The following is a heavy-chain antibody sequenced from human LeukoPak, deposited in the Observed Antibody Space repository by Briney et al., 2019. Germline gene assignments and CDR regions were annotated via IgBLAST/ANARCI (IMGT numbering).Heavy chain of an antibody. V-gene: IGHV3-23*01. D-gene: IGHD2-8*01. CDR2: ISGSGGST. CDR3: AKGGPLGDTNRFDQ. CDR1: GFTFRSYG. Sequence: GGTLRLSCAASGFTFRSYGMSWVRQAPGKGLEWVSAISGSGGSTYYADSVKGRFTISRDNSKNSVYLQMNSLKYEDTAVYYCAKGGPLGDTNRFDQWGQGTLVSVSS. J-gene: IGHJ4*02.